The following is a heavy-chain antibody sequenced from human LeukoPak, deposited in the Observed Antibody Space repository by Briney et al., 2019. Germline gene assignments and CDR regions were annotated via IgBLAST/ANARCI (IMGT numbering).Heavy chain of an antibody. D-gene: IGHD3-22*01. CDR2: IYWDDDK. Sequence: ESGPTLVKPTQTLTLTCTFSGFSLSTSGVGVGWIRQPPGKALEWLALIYWDDDKRYSPSLKSRLTITKDTSKNQVVLTMTNMDPVDTATYYCAHLYYYDSSGYYPFDYWGQGTLVTVSS. CDR3: AHLYYYDSSGYYPFDY. V-gene: IGHV2-5*02. CDR1: GFSLSTSGVG. J-gene: IGHJ4*02.